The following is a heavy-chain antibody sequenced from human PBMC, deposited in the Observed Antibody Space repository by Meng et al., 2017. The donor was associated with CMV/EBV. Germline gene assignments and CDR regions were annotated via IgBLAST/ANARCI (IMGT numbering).Heavy chain of an antibody. V-gene: IGHV3-20*01. CDR1: GLILDDYG. CDR3: ARGSSGSNVRGWFDP. D-gene: IGHD1-26*01. Sequence: SGLILDDYGMSWVRQASGKGREWGAGNNWNGGSTGYADSVKGRCTISRENAKNSLYLQTNSLRAEDTALYHCARGSSGSNVRGWFDPWGQGTLVTVSS. CDR2: NNWNGGST. J-gene: IGHJ5*02.